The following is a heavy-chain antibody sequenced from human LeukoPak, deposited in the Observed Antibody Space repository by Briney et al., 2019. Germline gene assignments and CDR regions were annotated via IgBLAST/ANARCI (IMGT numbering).Heavy chain of an antibody. D-gene: IGHD3-22*01. V-gene: IGHV1-46*01. CDR3: ARSGYSNWFDP. Sequence: PLASVKVSCKASGYTFTSYYMHWVRQAPGQGLEWMGIINPSGGSTSYAQKFQGRVTMTRDMSTSTVYMELSSLRSEDTAVYYCARSGYSNWFDPWGQGTLVTVSS. CDR1: GYTFTSYY. J-gene: IGHJ5*02. CDR2: INPSGGST.